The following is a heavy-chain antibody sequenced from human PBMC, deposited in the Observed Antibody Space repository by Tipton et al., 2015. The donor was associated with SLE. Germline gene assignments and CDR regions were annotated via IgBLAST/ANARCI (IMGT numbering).Heavy chain of an antibody. Sequence: TLSLTCSVSGGSIISGGQYWSWIRQPAGKGLEWIGRISTTGSVNYNPSLKNRLNISMHTSKDEFSLKLSSVTAADTAVYFCARGSYRRPSLSDSWGPGTLVTVSS. D-gene: IGHD1-14*01. V-gene: IGHV4-61*02. J-gene: IGHJ4*02. CDR3: ARGSYRRPSLSDS. CDR2: ISTTGSV. CDR1: GGSIISGGQY.